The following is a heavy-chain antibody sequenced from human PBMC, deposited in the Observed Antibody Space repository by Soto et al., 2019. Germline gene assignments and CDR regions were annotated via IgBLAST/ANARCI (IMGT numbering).Heavy chain of an antibody. CDR2: IYPGDSDT. D-gene: IGHD2-15*01. Sequence: GESLKISCKGSGYSFTSYWIVRVRQMPGKGLEWMGIIYPGDSDTRYSPSFQGQVTISADKSISTAYLQWSSLKASDTAMYYCARRYCSGGSCYWAFDIWGQGTMVTVSS. J-gene: IGHJ3*02. CDR3: ARRYCSGGSCYWAFDI. V-gene: IGHV5-51*01. CDR1: GYSFTSYW.